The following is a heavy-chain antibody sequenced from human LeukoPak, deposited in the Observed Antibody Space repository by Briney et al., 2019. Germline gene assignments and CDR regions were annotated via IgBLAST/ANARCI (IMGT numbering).Heavy chain of an antibody. Sequence: GGSLRLSCAASGFTFSSYGMHWVRQAPGKGLEWVAFIRYDGSNKYYADSVKGRFTISRDNSKNTLYLQMNSLRAEDTAVYYCASSEGYSSSPDYWGQGTLVTVSS. V-gene: IGHV3-30*02. CDR2: IRYDGSNK. CDR1: GFTFSSYG. J-gene: IGHJ4*02. CDR3: ASSEGYSSSPDY. D-gene: IGHD6-6*01.